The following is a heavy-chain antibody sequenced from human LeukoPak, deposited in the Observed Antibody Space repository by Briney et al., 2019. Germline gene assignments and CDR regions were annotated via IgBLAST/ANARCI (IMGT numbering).Heavy chain of an antibody. CDR3: ARANLIYGADLLYYFDY. CDR2: ISYDGSNK. J-gene: IGHJ4*02. CDR1: GFTFSNYW. V-gene: IGHV3-30*19. D-gene: IGHD4-17*01. Sequence: GGSLSLSCTVSGFTFSNYWMSWVRQAPGKGLERVAVISYDGSNKYYADSVKGRFTISRDNSKNTLYLQMNSLRAEDTAVYYCARANLIYGADLLYYFDYWGQGTLVTVSS.